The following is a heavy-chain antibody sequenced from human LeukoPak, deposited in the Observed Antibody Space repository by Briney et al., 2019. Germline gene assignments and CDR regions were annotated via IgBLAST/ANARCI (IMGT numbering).Heavy chain of an antibody. Sequence: GGSLRLSCAASGFTFSSYAMGWVRQAPGQGLEWVPLITGSGGSTFYADSVKGRFTISRDNSKSTLYLQMNSLRAEDTAVYYCARDSRDIAWYFDFWGQGTLVTVSS. CDR3: ARDSRDIAWYFDF. CDR2: ITGSGGST. J-gene: IGHJ4*02. D-gene: IGHD2-15*01. CDR1: GFTFSSYA. V-gene: IGHV3-23*01.